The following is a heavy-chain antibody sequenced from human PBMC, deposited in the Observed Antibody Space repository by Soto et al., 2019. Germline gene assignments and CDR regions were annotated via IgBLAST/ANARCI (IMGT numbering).Heavy chain of an antibody. J-gene: IGHJ5*02. Sequence: GGSLRLSCAASGFTFSNAWMSWVRQAPGKGLEWVGRIKSKTDGGTTDYAAPGKGRFTISRDDSKNTLYLQMNSLKTADTAVYYCTTDHEIGYCSSTSCYRESWFDPWGQGTLVTVSS. CDR2: IKSKTDGGTT. V-gene: IGHV3-15*01. D-gene: IGHD2-2*02. CDR3: TTDHEIGYCSSTSCYRESWFDP. CDR1: GFTFSNAW.